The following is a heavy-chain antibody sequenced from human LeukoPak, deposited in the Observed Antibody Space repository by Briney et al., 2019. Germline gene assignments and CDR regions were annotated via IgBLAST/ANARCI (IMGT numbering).Heavy chain of an antibody. CDR2: INPIFNIL. CDR1: EGTFGAYS. J-gene: IGHJ4*02. CDR3: AAGRRLGELFFDY. D-gene: IGHD3-10*01. V-gene: IGHV1-69*13. Sequence: SVKVSCKASEGTFGAYSIDWVRQAPGQGLDWVGGINPIFNILYYAQNFQGRVTITADESTNTAFLELDSLKHDDTAVYYCAAGRRLGELFFDYWGPGTLVTVSS.